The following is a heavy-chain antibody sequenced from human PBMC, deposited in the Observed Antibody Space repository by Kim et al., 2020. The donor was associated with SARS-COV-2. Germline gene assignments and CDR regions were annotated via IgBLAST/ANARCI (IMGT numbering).Heavy chain of an antibody. J-gene: IGHJ4*02. Sequence: AEAGKCRFTISRDNSKNTLYLQMNSLRAEDTAVYYCAKEGRIYGSYPFDYWGQGTLVTVSS. CDR3: AKEGRIYGSYPFDY. D-gene: IGHD1-26*01. V-gene: IGHV3-30*02.